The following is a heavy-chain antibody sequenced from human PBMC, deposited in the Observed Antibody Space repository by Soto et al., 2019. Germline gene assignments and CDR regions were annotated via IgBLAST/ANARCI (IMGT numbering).Heavy chain of an antibody. Sequence: SENLSLTCTVSGGSISSGDYYWSWIRQPPGKGLEWIGYIYYSGRTYYNPSLKSRVTISVDTSKNQFSLKLSSVTAADTAVYYWARVSEMATITFHYWGQGTLVTVSA. CDR3: ARVSEMATITFHY. V-gene: IGHV4-30-4*01. J-gene: IGHJ4*02. D-gene: IGHD5-12*01. CDR1: GGSISSGDYY. CDR2: IYYSGRT.